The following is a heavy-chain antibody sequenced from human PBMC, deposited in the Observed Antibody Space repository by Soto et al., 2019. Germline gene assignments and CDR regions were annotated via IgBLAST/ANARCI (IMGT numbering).Heavy chain of an antibody. CDR1: GYTFTSYS. CDR2: INAGNGNT. Sequence: GASVKVSCKVSGYTFTSYSMHWVRQAPGQRLEWMGWINAGNGNTKYSQKFQVRVTITRDTSASTAYMELSSLRSEDTAVYYCARGSGPMIEWHWGQGTLVTVSS. CDR3: ARGSGPMIEWH. D-gene: IGHD3-22*01. J-gene: IGHJ4*02. V-gene: IGHV1-3*01.